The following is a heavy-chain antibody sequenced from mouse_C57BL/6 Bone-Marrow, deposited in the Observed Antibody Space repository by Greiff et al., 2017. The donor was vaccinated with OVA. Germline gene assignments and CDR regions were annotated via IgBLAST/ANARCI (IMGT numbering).Heavy chain of an antibody. D-gene: IGHD1-1*01. CDR1: GFTFSSYG. CDR2: ISTGGSYT. J-gene: IGHJ2*01. Sequence: VQLKEPGGDLVKPGGSLKLSCAASGFTFSSYGMSWVRQTPDKRLEWVATISTGGSYTHYPHSVKGRFTMYRDNAKNTLYLQMSSLKSEDTAMYYCARLITTVDYWGQGTTLTVSS. V-gene: IGHV5-6*01. CDR3: ARLITTVDY.